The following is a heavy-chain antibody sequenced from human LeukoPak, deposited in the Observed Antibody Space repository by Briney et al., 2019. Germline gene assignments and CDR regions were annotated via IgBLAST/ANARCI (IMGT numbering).Heavy chain of an antibody. D-gene: IGHD3-10*01. CDR1: GYTLPVLY. V-gene: IGHV1-24*01. J-gene: IGHJ6*02. CDR2: FDSEDCET. Sequence: SVKVSCKVSGYTLPVLYMHWVRQAPGKGLEWMGGFDSEDCETLYAEELEGGVTVTEDTSTDTGYMALRSVRSEDTVVYYCATDQRGAGLGFVYGSRSFNGLDVWGQGTTVTVSS. CDR3: ATDQRGAGLGFVYGSRSFNGLDV.